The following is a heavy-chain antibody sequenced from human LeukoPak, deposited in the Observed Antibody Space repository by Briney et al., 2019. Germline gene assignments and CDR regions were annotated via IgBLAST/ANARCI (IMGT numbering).Heavy chain of an antibody. CDR1: GGSISSYY. CDR2: IYYSGST. Sequence: SETLSLTCTVSGGSISSYYWSWIRQPPGKGLEWIGYIYYSGSTNYNPSLKGRVTISVDTSKNQFSLKLSSVTAADTAVYYCARHPHCSSTSCSDYWGQGTLVTVSS. J-gene: IGHJ4*02. D-gene: IGHD2-2*01. CDR3: ARHPHCSSTSCSDY. V-gene: IGHV4-59*01.